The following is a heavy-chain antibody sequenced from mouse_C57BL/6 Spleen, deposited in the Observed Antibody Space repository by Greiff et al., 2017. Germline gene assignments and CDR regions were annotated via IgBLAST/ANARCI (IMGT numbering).Heavy chain of an antibody. CDR3: ERGDDGYFYAMGY. J-gene: IGHJ4*01. Sequence: QVQLQQPGAELVMPGASVKLSCKASGYTFTSYWMHWVKQRPGQGLEWIGEIDPSDSYTNYNQKFKGKSTLTVDNSSSTAYLQLSSLTSEDSAVYYCERGDDGYFYAMGYWGQGTSVTVSS. CDR2: IDPSDSYT. D-gene: IGHD2-3*01. V-gene: IGHV1-69*01. CDR1: GYTFTSYW.